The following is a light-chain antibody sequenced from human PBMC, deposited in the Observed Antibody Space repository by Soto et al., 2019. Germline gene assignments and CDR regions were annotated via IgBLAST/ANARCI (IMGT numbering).Light chain of an antibody. V-gene: IGLV1-44*01. CDR3: AAWDDSLNAHYV. CDR1: SSNIGSNT. CDR2: SNN. Sequence: LTQPPSASGTPGQRVTISCSGSSSNIGSNTVNWYQQLPGTAPKLLIYSNNQRPSGVPDRFSGSKSGTSASLAISGLQSEDEADYYCAAWDDSLNAHYVFGTGTKVTVL. J-gene: IGLJ1*01.